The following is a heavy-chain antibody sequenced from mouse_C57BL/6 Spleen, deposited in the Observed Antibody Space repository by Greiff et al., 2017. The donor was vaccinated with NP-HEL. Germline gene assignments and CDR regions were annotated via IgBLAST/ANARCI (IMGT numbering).Heavy chain of an antibody. D-gene: IGHD2-5*01. CDR2: INPSTGGT. J-gene: IGHJ2*01. CDR3: ARVYYSTPYYFDY. Sequence: VQLQQSGPELVKPGASVKISCKASGYSFTGYYMNWVKQSPEKSLEWIGEINPSTGGTTYNQKFKAKATLTVDKSSSTAYMQLKSLTSEDSAVYYCARVYYSTPYYFDYWGQGTTLTVSS. CDR1: GYSFTGYY. V-gene: IGHV1-42*01.